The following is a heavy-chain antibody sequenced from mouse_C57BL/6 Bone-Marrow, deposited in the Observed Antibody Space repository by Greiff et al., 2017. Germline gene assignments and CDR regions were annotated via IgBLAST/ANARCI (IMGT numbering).Heavy chain of an antibody. V-gene: IGHV14-4*01. D-gene: IGHD4-1*01. Sequence: EVKLMESGAELVRPGASVKLSCTASGFNIKDDYMHWVKQRPEQGLEWIGWIDPENGDTEYASKFQGKATITADTSSNTAYLQLSSLTSEDTAVYYCTTFPGVAWFAYWGQGTLVTVSA. J-gene: IGHJ3*01. CDR3: TTFPGVAWFAY. CDR2: IDPENGDT. CDR1: GFNIKDDY.